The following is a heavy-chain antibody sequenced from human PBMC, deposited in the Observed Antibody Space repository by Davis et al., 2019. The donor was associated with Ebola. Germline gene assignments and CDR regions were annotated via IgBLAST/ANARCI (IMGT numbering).Heavy chain of an antibody. CDR1: GYSISSGYY. Sequence: SETLSLTCTVSGYSISSGYYWGWIRPPPGKGLEWIGSIYHSGSTYYNPSLKSRVTISVDTSKNQFSLKLSSVTAADTAVYYCARDAGYAYYYYGMDVWGQGTTVTVSS. CDR3: ARDAGYAYYYYGMDV. J-gene: IGHJ6*02. V-gene: IGHV4-38-2*02. D-gene: IGHD1-1*01. CDR2: IYHSGST.